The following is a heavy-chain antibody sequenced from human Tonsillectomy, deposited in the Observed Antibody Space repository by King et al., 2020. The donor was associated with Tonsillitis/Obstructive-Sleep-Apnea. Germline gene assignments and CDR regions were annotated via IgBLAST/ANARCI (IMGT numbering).Heavy chain of an antibody. CDR3: ARXLMSSTVXTXGYYVD. Sequence: VQLVESGGGLVKPGGSLRLSCAASGLTFSDYYMSWMRQAPGKGLEWVSYISSSSTYRNYADSVKGRFTISRDNAKSTLYLQMNSLRAEDTAVYYCARXLMSSTVXTXGYYVDXGXGTLVTVSP. CDR2: ISSSSTYR. J-gene: IGHJ4*02. D-gene: IGHD4-17*01. CDR1: GLTFSDYY. V-gene: IGHV3-11*05.